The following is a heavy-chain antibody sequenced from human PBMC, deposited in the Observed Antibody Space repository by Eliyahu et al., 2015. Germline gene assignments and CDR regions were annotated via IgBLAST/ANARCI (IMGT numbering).Heavy chain of an antibody. J-gene: IGHJ4*02. CDR2: INPRGGST. CDR1: GYTFTSYF. CDR3: ARDSYTSSSVGQFDY. V-gene: IGHV1-46*01. Sequence: QVQLVQSGAEVKKPGASVKVSCKASGYTFTSYFMHWVRQAPGQGLEWMGIINPRGGSTGYAQKFQGRITMTSDTSTSTVYMELSSLRSEDTAVYYCARDSYTSSSVGQFDYWAREPWSPSPQ. D-gene: IGHD6-6*01.